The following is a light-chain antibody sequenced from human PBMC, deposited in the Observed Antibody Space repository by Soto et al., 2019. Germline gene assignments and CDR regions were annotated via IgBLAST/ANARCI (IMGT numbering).Light chain of an antibody. V-gene: IGKV4-1*01. CDR2: WAS. J-gene: IGKJ2*01. Sequence: DIVMTQSPDSLAVSLGERATINCKSSQSVLYSSNIKNYLAWYQQKPGQPPKLLIYWASTRESGVPDRFSGSGSGTDFTLTISSLQAEDVAVYYCQQYYSTPYTFGQGTELEIK. CDR1: QSVLYSSNIKNY. CDR3: QQYYSTPYT.